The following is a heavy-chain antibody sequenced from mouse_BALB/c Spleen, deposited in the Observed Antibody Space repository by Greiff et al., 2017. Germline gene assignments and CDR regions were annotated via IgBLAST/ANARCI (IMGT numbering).Heavy chain of an antibody. Sequence: QVHVKQSGPELVKPGASVKISCKASGYTFTDYYINWVKQKPGQGLEWIGWIYPGSGNTKYNEKFKGKATLTVDTSSSTAYMQLSSLTSEDTAVYFCAREEGLRRYAMDYWGQGTSVTVSS. CDR3: AREEGLRRYAMDY. J-gene: IGHJ4*01. CDR1: GYTFTDYY. CDR2: IYPGSGNT. D-gene: IGHD1-2*01. V-gene: IGHV1-84*02.